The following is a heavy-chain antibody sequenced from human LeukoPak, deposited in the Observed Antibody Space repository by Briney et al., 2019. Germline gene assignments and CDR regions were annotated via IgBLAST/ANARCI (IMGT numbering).Heavy chain of an antibody. CDR1: GFSFRQFW. CDR2: MRQDGSEK. Sequence: GGSLRLSCAASGFSFRQFWMGWARQAPGKGLEWVANMRQDGSEKYHVDSVKGRFTISRDNAKNSLYLQMNSLRVEDTAVYFCYSGSWYEYYYYGMDVWGQGTTVTVAS. D-gene: IGHD6-13*01. V-gene: IGHV3-7*01. J-gene: IGHJ6*02. CDR3: YSGSWYEYYYYGMDV.